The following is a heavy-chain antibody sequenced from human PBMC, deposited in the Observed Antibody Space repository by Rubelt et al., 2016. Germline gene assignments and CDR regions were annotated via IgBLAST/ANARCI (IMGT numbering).Heavy chain of an antibody. D-gene: IGHD2-8*01. J-gene: IGHJ4*02. CDR2: ISAYNDEP. V-gene: IGHV1-18*01. Sequence: QLQLVQSGAEVKKPGASVKVSCKASGYTFTSYGISWVRQAPGQGLEWMGWISAYNDEPQYAQKPQVRVTMTTDTSTSTAYMVLRSLRSDDTAVYYCARAQRIRLLMVYAPTFDYWGQGTLVTVSS. CDR1: GYTFTSYG. CDR3: ARAQRIRLLMVYAPTFDY.